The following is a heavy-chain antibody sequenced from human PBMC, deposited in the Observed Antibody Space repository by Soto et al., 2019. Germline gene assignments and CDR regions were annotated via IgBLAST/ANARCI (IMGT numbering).Heavy chain of an antibody. D-gene: IGHD1-1*01. Sequence: QVQLVQSGAEMNKPGASVKVSCKASGYTFTDYFIQCVRQAPGQGLEWMGWINPKSGGTDYAQKFQGRVTMTTDTSIRTAYLELSRLRSDDTAVYYCARERRDDDDFDYWGQGALITVSS. V-gene: IGHV1-2*02. CDR3: ARERRDDDDFDY. CDR2: INPKSGGT. J-gene: IGHJ4*02. CDR1: GYTFTDYF.